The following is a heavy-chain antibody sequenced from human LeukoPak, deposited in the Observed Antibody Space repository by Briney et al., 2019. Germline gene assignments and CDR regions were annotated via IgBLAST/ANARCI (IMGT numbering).Heavy chain of an antibody. J-gene: IGHJ4*02. V-gene: IGHV3-53*01. CDR2: IYSNDNT. Sequence: GGSLRLSCAASGFTVSNNYMSWVRQAPGKGLDWVSLIYSNDNTYYADPVKGRFTISRDNSKNTLYLQMNSLRAEDTAVYYCAGVSKSATTGTVLDYWGQGTPVTVSS. CDR3: AGVSKSATTGTVLDY. CDR1: GFTVSNNY. D-gene: IGHD6-13*01.